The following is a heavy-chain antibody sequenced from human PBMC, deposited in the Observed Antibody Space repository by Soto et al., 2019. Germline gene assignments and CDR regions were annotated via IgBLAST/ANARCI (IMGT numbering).Heavy chain of an antibody. J-gene: IGHJ1*01. CDR1: GFSFSSFA. Sequence: GGSQRLSCEASGFSFSSFAMNWVRQAPGRGLEWVSYISDDGASISYADSLKGRFTISRDNAKNSLSLQMNNLRAEDTAVYYCWREHSVHAWIHHFEHWGLDTLVTVSS. CDR2: ISDDGASI. V-gene: IGHV3-48*03. CDR3: WREHSVHAWIHHFEH. D-gene: IGHD5-18*01.